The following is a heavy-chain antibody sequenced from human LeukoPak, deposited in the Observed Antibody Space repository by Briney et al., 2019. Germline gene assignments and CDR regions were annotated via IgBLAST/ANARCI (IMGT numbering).Heavy chain of an antibody. V-gene: IGHV3-30*18. J-gene: IGHJ4*02. CDR2: ISYDGSNK. Sequence: GRSLRLSCAASGFTFDDYAMHWVRQAPGKGLEWVALISYDGSNKYYADSVKGRFTISRDNSQNTLYLQMNSLRAEDTAVFHCAKDTGVVPAALDYWGQGTLVTVSS. CDR3: AKDTGVVPAALDY. CDR1: GFTFDDYA. D-gene: IGHD2-2*01.